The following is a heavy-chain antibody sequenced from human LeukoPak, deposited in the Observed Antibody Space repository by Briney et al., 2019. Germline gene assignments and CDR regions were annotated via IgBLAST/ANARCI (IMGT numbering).Heavy chain of an antibody. CDR1: GYTFTSYG. Sequence: ASVKVSCTASGYTFTSYGISWVRQAPGQGLEWMGIINPSGGSTSYAQKFQGRVTMTRDTSTSTVCMELSSLRSEDTAVYYCNLVVVYTDFDYWGQGTLVTVSS. V-gene: IGHV1-46*01. CDR3: NLVVVYTDFDY. CDR2: INPSGGST. J-gene: IGHJ4*02. D-gene: IGHD2-8*02.